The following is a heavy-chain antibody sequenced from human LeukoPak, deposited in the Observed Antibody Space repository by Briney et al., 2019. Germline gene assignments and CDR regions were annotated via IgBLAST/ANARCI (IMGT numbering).Heavy chain of an antibody. CDR1: GFTFSIYG. V-gene: IGHV3-23*01. CDR2: ISGSGGST. Sequence: GGSLRLSCGASGFTFSIYGMSWVRQAPGKGLEWVSGISGSGGSTYYADSVKGRFTISRDNSKNTLYLQMNSLGAEDTAVYYCAKDPYDYYDSSGYYYEPYFDYWGQGTLVTVSS. J-gene: IGHJ4*02. D-gene: IGHD3-22*01. CDR3: AKDPYDYYDSSGYYYEPYFDY.